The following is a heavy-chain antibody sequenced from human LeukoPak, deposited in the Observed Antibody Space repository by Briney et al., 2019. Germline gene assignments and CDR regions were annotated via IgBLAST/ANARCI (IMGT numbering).Heavy chain of an antibody. V-gene: IGHV3-48*01. CDR3: ARGLYYDFWSGYYTGYYYFDY. CDR1: GFTFSSYS. CDR2: ISSSSSTI. J-gene: IGHJ4*02. Sequence: GGSLRLSCAASGFTFSSYSMNWVRQAPGKGLEWVSYISSSSSTIYYADSVKGRFTISRDNAKNSLYLQMNSLRAEDTAVYYCARGLYYDFWSGYYTGYYYFDYWGQGTLVTVSS. D-gene: IGHD3-3*01.